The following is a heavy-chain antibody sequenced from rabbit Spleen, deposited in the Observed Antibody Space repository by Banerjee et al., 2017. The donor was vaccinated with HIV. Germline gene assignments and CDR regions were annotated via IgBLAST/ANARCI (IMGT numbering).Heavy chain of an antibody. D-gene: IGHD1-1*01. V-gene: IGHV1S40*01. J-gene: IGHJ6*01. CDR2: IDTGSSGFT. CDR3: ARDTSSSFSSYGMDL. CDR1: GVSFSSSSY. Sequence: QSLEESGGDLVKPGASLTLTCTASGVSFSSSSYMCWVRQAPGKGLEWIACIDTGSSGFTYFATWAKGQFTCSKTSSTTVTLQMTRLTAADTATYFCARDTSSSFSSYGMDLWCQGTLVTVS.